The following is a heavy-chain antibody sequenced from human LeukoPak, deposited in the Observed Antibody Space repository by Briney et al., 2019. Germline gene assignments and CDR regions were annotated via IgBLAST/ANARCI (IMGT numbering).Heavy chain of an antibody. V-gene: IGHV3-23*01. CDR2: ISGSGGST. D-gene: IGHD6-13*01. CDR3: AIAGRHYSSSWRGFDY. CDR1: GFTFSSYA. J-gene: IGHJ4*02. Sequence: TGGSLRLSCAASGFTFSSYAMSWVRQAPGKGLEWVSAISGSGGSTYYADSVKGRFTISRDNSKNTLYLQMNSLRAEDTAVYYCAIAGRHYSSSWRGFDYWGQGTLVTVSS.